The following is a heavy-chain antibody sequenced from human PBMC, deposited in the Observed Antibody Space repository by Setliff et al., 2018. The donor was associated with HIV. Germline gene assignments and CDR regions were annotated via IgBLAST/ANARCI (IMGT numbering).Heavy chain of an antibody. CDR3: ARDIQAAGTGWFDP. D-gene: IGHD6-13*01. Sequence: SETLSLTCTVSGVPTSASTYYWGWIRQPPGKGLEWIGSIYHSGSTYYNPSLKSRVTISLDTSKNQFSLKLSSVTAADTAVYYCARDIQAAGTGWFDPWGQGTLVTVSS. V-gene: IGHV4-39*07. CDR2: IYHSGST. J-gene: IGHJ5*02. CDR1: GVPTSASTYY.